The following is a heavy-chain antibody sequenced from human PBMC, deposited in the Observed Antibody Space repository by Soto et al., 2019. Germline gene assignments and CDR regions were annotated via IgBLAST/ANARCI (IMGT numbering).Heavy chain of an antibody. Sequence: SETLSLTCTVSGGSISSYYWSWIRQPPGKGLEWIGYIYYSGSTNYNPSLKSRVTISVDTSKNQFSLKLSSVTAADTAVYYCARRGVIAVAGSYYYYGMDVWGQGTTVTV. D-gene: IGHD6-19*01. CDR3: ARRGVIAVAGSYYYYGMDV. V-gene: IGHV4-59*01. J-gene: IGHJ6*02. CDR2: IYYSGST. CDR1: GGSISSYY.